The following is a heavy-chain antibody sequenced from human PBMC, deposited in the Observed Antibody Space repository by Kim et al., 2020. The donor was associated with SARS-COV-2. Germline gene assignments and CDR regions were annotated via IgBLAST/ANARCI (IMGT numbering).Heavy chain of an antibody. J-gene: IGHJ2*01. V-gene: IGHV3-21*01. CDR1: GFPFNNFG. CDR2: ISISAYYI. D-gene: IGHD3-9*01. Sequence: GGSLRLSCAASGFPFNNFGMHWVRQAPGKGLEWVSSISISAYYIYYADSVKGRFTISRDNAKDSLYLQMNSLRVEDTAVYYCAREMNDILTVHPWFFDLWGRGTRVTVSS. CDR3: AREMNDILTVHPWFFDL.